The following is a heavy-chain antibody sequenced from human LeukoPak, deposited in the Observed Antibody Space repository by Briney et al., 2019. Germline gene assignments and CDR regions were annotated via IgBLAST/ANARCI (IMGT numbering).Heavy chain of an antibody. CDR1: GFTFSSYA. V-gene: IGHV3-23*01. CDR2: ISGSGGST. CDR3: AKFEGLQFLEWLFGPFDY. D-gene: IGHD3-3*01. J-gene: IGHJ4*02. Sequence: GGSLRLSCAASGFTFSSYARSWVRQAPGKGLEWVSAISGSGGSTYYADSVKGRFTISRDNSKNTLYLQMNSLRAEDTAVYYCAKFEGLQFLEWLFGPFDYWRQGTLVTVSS.